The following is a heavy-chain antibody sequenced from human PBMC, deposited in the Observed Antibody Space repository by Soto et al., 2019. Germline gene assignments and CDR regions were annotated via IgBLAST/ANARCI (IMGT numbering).Heavy chain of an antibody. V-gene: IGHV1-69*13. D-gene: IGHD2-15*01. Sequence: SVKVSCKASGGTFSSYAISWVRQAPGQGLEWMGGIIPIFGTANYAQKFQGRVTITADESTSTAYMELSSLRSEDTAVYYCARDRCSGGSCYGTIGEAWFDPWG. CDR3: ARDRCSGGSCYGTIGEAWFDP. CDR1: GGTFSSYA. J-gene: IGHJ5*02. CDR2: IIPIFGTA.